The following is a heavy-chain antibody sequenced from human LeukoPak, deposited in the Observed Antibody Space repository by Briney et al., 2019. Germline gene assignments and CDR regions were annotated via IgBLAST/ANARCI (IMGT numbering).Heavy chain of an antibody. Sequence: SETLSLTCTVSGGSISSSSYYWGWIRQPPGKGLEWIGTIYYSGTTYYNPSLKSRVTISADTSKNHFSLKLSSVTAAETAVYYCARPGHSYYYMDVWGKGTTVTVSS. CDR3: ARPGHSYYYMDV. CDR2: IYYSGTT. J-gene: IGHJ6*03. V-gene: IGHV4-39*02. CDR1: GGSISSSSYY. D-gene: IGHD1-1*01.